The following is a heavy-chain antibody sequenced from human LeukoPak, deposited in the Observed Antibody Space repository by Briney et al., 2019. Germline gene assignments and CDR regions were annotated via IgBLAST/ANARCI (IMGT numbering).Heavy chain of an antibody. V-gene: IGHV3-23*01. Sequence: GGSLRLSSAASGFTFSSYAMSWVRQAPGKGLEWVSTISSSGGSTYYADSVKGRFTIARDNSKITLYLQMISLRAEDSAVYFCAIEGASYYLFAYWGQGSLVTVSS. CDR3: AIEGASYYLFAY. J-gene: IGHJ4*02. D-gene: IGHD3-10*01. CDR1: GFTFSSYA. CDR2: ISSSGGST.